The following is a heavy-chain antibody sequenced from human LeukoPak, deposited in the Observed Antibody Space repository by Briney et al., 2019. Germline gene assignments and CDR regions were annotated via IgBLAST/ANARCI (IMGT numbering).Heavy chain of an antibody. CDR3: ARDAGGTWYDP. CDR1: GGSISTYS. V-gene: IGHV4-59*01. J-gene: IGHJ5*02. Sequence: SETLSLTCTVSGGSISTYSWNWIRQPPGQGLEWIGYVNSNGGTYNNPSLKSRVTVSLDMSKNQFSLKLSSATAADTAVYYCARDAGGTWYDPWGQGILVTVSS. CDR2: VNSNGGT.